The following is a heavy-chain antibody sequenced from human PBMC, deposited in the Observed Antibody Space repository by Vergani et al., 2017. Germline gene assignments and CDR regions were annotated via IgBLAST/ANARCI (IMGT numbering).Heavy chain of an antibody. J-gene: IGHJ6*03. D-gene: IGHD3-10*01. CDR1: GYTFTSYA. CDR2: INAGNGNT. CDR3: ARTLWFGERDYYYIDV. V-gene: IGHV1-3*01. Sequence: QVQLVQSGAEVEKPGASVKVSCKASGYTFTSYALHWVRQAPGQRLEWMGWINAGNGNTKYSQKFQGRVTITRDTSASTAYMELSSLRSEDTAVYYCARTLWFGERDYYYIDVWGKGTTVTVSS.